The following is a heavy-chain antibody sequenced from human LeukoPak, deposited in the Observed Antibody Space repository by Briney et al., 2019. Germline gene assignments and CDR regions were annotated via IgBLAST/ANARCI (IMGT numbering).Heavy chain of an antibody. J-gene: IGHJ4*02. D-gene: IGHD3-3*01. CDR2: IIPIFGIA. CDR1: GGTLSSYA. Sequence: SVKVSCKASGGTLSSYAISWVRQAPGQGLEWMGGIIPIFGIANYAQKFQGRVTMTRDMSTSTVYMELSSLRSDDTAVYYCARAGRRLFGVLIPLSFDYWGQGTPVTVSS. V-gene: IGHV1-69*10. CDR3: ARAGRRLFGVLIPLSFDY.